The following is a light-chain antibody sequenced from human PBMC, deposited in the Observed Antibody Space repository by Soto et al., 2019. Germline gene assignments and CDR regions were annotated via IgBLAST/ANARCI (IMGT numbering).Light chain of an antibody. CDR3: QQRSNWPPI. CDR2: DAS. V-gene: IGKV3-11*01. Sequence: EIVLTHSPATLSLSPWERATLSCRASQSVSSYLAWYQQKPGQAPRLLIYDASNRATGIPARFSGSGPGTDFTLTISSLEPEDFAVYYCQQRSNWPPILGQGTRLEIK. CDR1: QSVSSY. J-gene: IGKJ5*01.